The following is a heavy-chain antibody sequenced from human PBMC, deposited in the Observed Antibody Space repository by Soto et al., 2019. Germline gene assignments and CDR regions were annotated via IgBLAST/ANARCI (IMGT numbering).Heavy chain of an antibody. J-gene: IGHJ3*02. CDR2: IYHSGST. CDR1: GGSISSSYW. CDR3: ARRRITMIVVVFDAFDI. Sequence: QVQLQESGPGLVKPSGTLSLTCAVSGGSISSSYWWSWVRQPPGKGLEWIGEIYHSGSTNYNPSLKXRITISXXKSKNQFSLKLSSVTAADTAVYYCARRRITMIVVVFDAFDIWGQGTMVTVSS. D-gene: IGHD3-22*01. V-gene: IGHV4-4*02.